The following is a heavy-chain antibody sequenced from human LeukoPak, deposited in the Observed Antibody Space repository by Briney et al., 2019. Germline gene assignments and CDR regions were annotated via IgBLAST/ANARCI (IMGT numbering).Heavy chain of an antibody. V-gene: IGHV1-2*02. Sequence: ASVKVSCKASGYTFTSYGISWVRQAPGQGLEWMGWINPNSGGTNYAQKFQGRVTMTRDTSISTAYMELSRLRSDDTAVYYCAREEQLVAFDIWGQGTLVTVSS. CDR1: GYTFTSYG. CDR3: AREEQLVAFDI. J-gene: IGHJ4*02. D-gene: IGHD6-13*01. CDR2: INPNSGGT.